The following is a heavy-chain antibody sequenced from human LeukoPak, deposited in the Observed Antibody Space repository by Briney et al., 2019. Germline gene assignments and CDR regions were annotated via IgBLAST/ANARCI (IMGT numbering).Heavy chain of an antibody. Sequence: PSQTLSLTCTVSGGSISSGSYYWSWIRQPAGKGLEWIGSIYYSGSTYYNPSLKSRVTISVDTSKNQFSLKLSSVTAADTAVYYCARPRWEPLLGAFDIWGQGTVVTVSS. CDR2: IYYSGST. V-gene: IGHV4-30-2*03. D-gene: IGHD1-26*01. J-gene: IGHJ3*02. CDR3: ARPRWEPLLGAFDI. CDR1: GGSISSGSYY.